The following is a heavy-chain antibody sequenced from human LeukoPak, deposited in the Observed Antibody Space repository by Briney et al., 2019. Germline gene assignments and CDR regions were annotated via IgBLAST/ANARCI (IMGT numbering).Heavy chain of an antibody. CDR1: GYTFTSYA. CDR3: ARAGSRTNGAFDI. D-gene: IGHD1-14*01. J-gene: IGHJ3*02. Sequence: ASVKVSCKASGYTFTSYAMHWVRQAPGQRLEWMGWSNAGNGNTKYSQEFQGRVTITRDTSASTAYMELCSLRSEDMAVYYCARAGSRTNGAFDIWGQGTMVTVSS. V-gene: IGHV1-3*02. CDR2: SNAGNGNT.